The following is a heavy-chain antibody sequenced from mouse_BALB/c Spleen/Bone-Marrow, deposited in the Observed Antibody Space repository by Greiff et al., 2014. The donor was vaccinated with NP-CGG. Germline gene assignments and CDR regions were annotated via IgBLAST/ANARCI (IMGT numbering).Heavy chain of an antibody. CDR1: GYTFTSYW. J-gene: IGHJ2*01. Sequence: QVQLQQSGAELARPGASVKLSCKASGYTFTSYWMQWVKQRPGQGLEWIGAIYPGDGDTRYTQKFKGKATLTADKSSSTAYMQLSSLASEGSAVYYCARGGNYAGYYFDYWGQGTTLTVSS. D-gene: IGHD2-1*01. V-gene: IGHV1-87*01. CDR2: IYPGDGDT. CDR3: ARGGNYAGYYFDY.